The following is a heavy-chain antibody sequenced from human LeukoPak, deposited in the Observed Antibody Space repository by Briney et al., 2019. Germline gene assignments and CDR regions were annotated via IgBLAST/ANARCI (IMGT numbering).Heavy chain of an antibody. Sequence: GGSLRLSCAASGFTFSSYAMSWVRQAPGKGLEWVSAISGSGGSTYYADSVKGRFTISRDNSKNTLYLQMNSLRAEDTAVYYRAKVPYSGYDLLGYWYFDLWGRGTLVTVSS. D-gene: IGHD5-12*01. J-gene: IGHJ2*01. V-gene: IGHV3-23*01. CDR3: AKVPYSGYDLLGYWYFDL. CDR2: ISGSGGST. CDR1: GFTFSSYA.